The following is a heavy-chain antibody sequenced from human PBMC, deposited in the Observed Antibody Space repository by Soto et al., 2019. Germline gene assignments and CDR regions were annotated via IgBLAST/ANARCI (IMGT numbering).Heavy chain of an antibody. CDR1: GGSISSSSYY. Sequence: SETLSLTCTVSGGSISSSSYYWGWIRQPPGKGLEWIGSIYYSGSTYYNPSLKSRVTISVDTSKNQFSLKLSSVTAADTAVYYCATRRPRSSWYGRFAFDTWGQGTMVTVSS. CDR2: IYYSGST. CDR3: ATRRPRSSWYGRFAFDT. J-gene: IGHJ3*02. D-gene: IGHD6-13*01. V-gene: IGHV4-39*01.